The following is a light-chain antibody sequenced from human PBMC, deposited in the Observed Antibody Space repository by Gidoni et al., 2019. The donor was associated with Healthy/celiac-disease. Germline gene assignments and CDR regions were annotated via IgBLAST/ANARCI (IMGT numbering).Light chain of an antibody. CDR2: QDS. J-gene: IGLJ2*01. CDR3: QAWDSSTPHVV. V-gene: IGLV3-1*01. CDR1: KLGDKY. Sequence: SYELTQPPSVSLSPGQTASITCSGDKLGDKYACWYQQKPGQSPVLVIYQDSKRPSGIPERFSGSNSGNTATLTISGTQARDEADYYCQAWDSSTPHVVFGGGTKLTVL.